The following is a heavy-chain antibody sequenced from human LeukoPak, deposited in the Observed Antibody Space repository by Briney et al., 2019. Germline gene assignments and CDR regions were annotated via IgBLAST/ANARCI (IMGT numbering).Heavy chain of an antibody. CDR1: GFTFSSYG. J-gene: IGHJ5*02. D-gene: IGHD6-13*01. V-gene: IGHV3-23*01. CDR2: ISGSGGST. CDR3: AKLPYVYSSSWWGSFWFDP. Sequence: GGSLRLSCAASGFTFSSYGVSWVPHARGRGREWVSAISGSGGSTYYADSVKGRFTISRDNSEHTLYLQMNSLRAEDTAVYYCAKLPYVYSSSWWGSFWFDPWGQGTLVTLS.